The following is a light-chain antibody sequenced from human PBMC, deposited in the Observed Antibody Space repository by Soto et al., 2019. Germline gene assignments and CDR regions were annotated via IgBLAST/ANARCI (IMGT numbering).Light chain of an antibody. Sequence: QSALTQPPSASGSPGQSVAISCTGTSSDVGGYNYVSLYQQHPGKAPKLMIYEVNKRPSGVPDRFSGSKSGNTASLTVSGLQAEDEDDYYCSSYAGSSNVFGTGTKGTVL. V-gene: IGLV2-8*01. CDR1: SSDVGGYNY. CDR3: SSYAGSSNV. CDR2: EVN. J-gene: IGLJ1*01.